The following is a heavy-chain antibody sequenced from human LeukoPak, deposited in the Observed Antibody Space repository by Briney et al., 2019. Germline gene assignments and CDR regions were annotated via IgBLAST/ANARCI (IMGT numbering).Heavy chain of an antibody. Sequence: GESLQISCKVSGYSFPSYWITWVRQVPGKGLEWMGRIAPSDSYTNYNPSFEGHVTMSVEKSITTVYLQWSSLKASDTAMYYCVRQPPGVYDTTQNWFDPWGQGTLVTVSS. J-gene: IGHJ5*02. V-gene: IGHV5-10-1*01. CDR3: VRQPPGVYDTTQNWFDP. CDR1: GYSFPSYW. D-gene: IGHD3-22*01. CDR2: IAPSDSYT.